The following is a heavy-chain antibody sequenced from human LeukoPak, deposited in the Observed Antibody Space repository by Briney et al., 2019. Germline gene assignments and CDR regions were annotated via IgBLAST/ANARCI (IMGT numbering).Heavy chain of an antibody. D-gene: IGHD6-19*01. CDR2: ISAYNGNT. Sequence: ASVKVSCKASGYTFTSYGISWVRQAPGRGLEWMGWISAYNGNTNYAQKLQGRVTMTTDTSTSTAYMELRSLRSDDTAVYYCARASSGWLYYYYGMDVWGQGTTVTVSS. J-gene: IGHJ6*02. CDR3: ARASSGWLYYYYGMDV. CDR1: GYTFTSYG. V-gene: IGHV1-18*01.